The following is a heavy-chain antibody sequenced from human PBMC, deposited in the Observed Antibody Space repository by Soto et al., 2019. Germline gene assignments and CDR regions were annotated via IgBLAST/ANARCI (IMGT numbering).Heavy chain of an antibody. J-gene: IGHJ4*01. Sequence: SETLSLTCAVSGGSISSGGYSWSWIRQPPGKGLEWIGYIYHSGSTYYNPSLKSRVTISVDRSKNQFSLKLSSVTAEDTAVYYCARDGYSSTLIDYWGQGTLVTVSS. CDR1: GGSISSGGYS. CDR2: IYHSGST. CDR3: ARDGYSSTLIDY. D-gene: IGHD6-13*01. V-gene: IGHV4-30-2*01.